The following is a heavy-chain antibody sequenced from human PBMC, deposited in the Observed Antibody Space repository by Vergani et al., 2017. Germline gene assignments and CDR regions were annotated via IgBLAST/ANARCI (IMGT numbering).Heavy chain of an antibody. CDR3: ARVKGEPSRGPNWFDP. CDR2: IYYSGST. CDR1: GGSISSYY. D-gene: IGHD1-26*01. V-gene: IGHV4-59*01. J-gene: IGHJ5*02. Sequence: QVQLQESGPGLVKPSETLSPTCTVSGGSISSYYWSWIRQPPGKGLEWIGYIYYSGSTNYNPSLKSRVTISVDTSKNQFSLKLSSVTAADTAVYYCARVKGEPSRGPNWFDPWGQGTLVTVSS.